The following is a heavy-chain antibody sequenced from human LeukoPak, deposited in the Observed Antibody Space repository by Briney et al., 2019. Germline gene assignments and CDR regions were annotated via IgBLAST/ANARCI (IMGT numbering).Heavy chain of an antibody. CDR2: ISYDRSNK. CDR3: TTEEPDYYGSGSYDYYYYGTDV. V-gene: IGHV3-30-3*01. J-gene: IGHJ6*04. Sequence: GRSLRLSCAASGFTFSSYAMHWVRQAPGKGLEWVAVISYDRSNKYYADSVKGRFTISRDNSKNTLYLQMNSLKTEDTAVYYCTTEEPDYYGSGSYDYYYYGTDVWGKGTTVTVSS. CDR1: GFTFSSYA. D-gene: IGHD3-10*01.